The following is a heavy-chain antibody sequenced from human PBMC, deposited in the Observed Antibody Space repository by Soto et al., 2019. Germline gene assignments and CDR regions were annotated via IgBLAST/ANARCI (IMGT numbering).Heavy chain of an antibody. J-gene: IGHJ4*02. Sequence: EVQLVESGGGLVKPGGSLRLSCAASGLTFTSAWMTWVRQAPGKGLEWVGRIKSKTDGGTADYAAPVKGRFTISRDDSKNTLYLQMNSLKTEDTAVYYCTPGDRAVYWGQGTLVTVSS. V-gene: IGHV3-15*01. CDR3: TPGDRAVY. CDR2: IKSKTDGGTA. CDR1: GLTFTSAW.